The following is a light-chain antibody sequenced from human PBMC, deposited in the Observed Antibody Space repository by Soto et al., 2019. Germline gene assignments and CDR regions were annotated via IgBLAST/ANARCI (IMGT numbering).Light chain of an antibody. CDR2: GNR. J-gene: IGLJ2*01. CDR3: QSYDSSLSGSGVV. V-gene: IGLV1-40*01. CDR1: STNIGAGYD. Sequence: QLVLTQPPSVSGAPGQRVTIACTGSSTNIGAGYDVHWYQQLPGTAPRLLIYGNRNRPSGVPDRFSGSKSGTSASLAITGLQAEDEADYYCQSYDSSLSGSGVVFGGGTKLTVL.